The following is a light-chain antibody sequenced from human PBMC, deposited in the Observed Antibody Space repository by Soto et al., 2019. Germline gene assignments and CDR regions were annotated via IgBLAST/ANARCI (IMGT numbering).Light chain of an antibody. CDR3: QQYNSWAIT. Sequence: EIEMTQSQASLSSSLLERVTIXFLAIQSISSNLAWYQQKPGQAPRLLIYGASTRATGIPARFSGSGSGTEFTLTISSLQSEDFAVYYCQQYNSWAITFGQGTRLEIK. J-gene: IGKJ5*01. CDR1: QSISSN. CDR2: GAS. V-gene: IGKV3-15*01.